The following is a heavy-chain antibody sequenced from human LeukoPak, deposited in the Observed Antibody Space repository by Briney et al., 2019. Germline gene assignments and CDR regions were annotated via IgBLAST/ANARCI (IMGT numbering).Heavy chain of an antibody. CDR2: IKPSGAST. V-gene: IGHV1-46*01. D-gene: IGHD6-19*01. J-gene: IGHJ4*02. CDR1: AYTFTSYY. Sequence: ASVTVSCKPSAYTFTSYYMHWERHAPGQGLGWKGIIKPSGASTIYAQKFQGRVTITRDMSTSTVYMELSSLRSEDTAVYYCASSYSSGWDLDYWGQGTLVTVSS. CDR3: ASSYSSGWDLDY.